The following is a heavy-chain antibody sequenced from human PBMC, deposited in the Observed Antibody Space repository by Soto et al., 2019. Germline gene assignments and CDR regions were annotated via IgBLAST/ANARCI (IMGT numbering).Heavy chain of an antibody. D-gene: IGHD4-17*01. CDR1: GFTFSNYW. CDR2: IKQDGSVK. CDR3: AKLRGDYTVFDY. Sequence: GGSLRLSCAPSGFTFSNYWMSWVRQPPGQGLEWVASIKQDGSVKHYVDSVKGRFTISRDNAEKSLHLQMNSLRAEDTAVYYCAKLRGDYTVFDYWGQGARVTVSS. J-gene: IGHJ4*02. V-gene: IGHV3-7*03.